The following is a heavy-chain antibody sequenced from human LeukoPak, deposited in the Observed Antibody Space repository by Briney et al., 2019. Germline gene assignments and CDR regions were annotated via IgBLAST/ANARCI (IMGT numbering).Heavy chain of an antibody. D-gene: IGHD2-2*01. V-gene: IGHV4-39*07. Sequence: SETLSLTCTVSGGSISSSSYYWGWIRQPPGKGLEWIGSIYYSGSTYYNPSLKSRVTISVDTSKNQFSLKLSSVTAADTAVYYCARVVPAVGDWFDPWGQGTLVTVSS. J-gene: IGHJ5*02. CDR1: GGSISSSSYY. CDR2: IYYSGST. CDR3: ARVVPAVGDWFDP.